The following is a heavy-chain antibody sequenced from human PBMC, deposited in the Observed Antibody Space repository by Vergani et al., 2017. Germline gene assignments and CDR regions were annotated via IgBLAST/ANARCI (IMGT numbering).Heavy chain of an antibody. D-gene: IGHD1-7*01. CDR2: INAGNGNT. CDR3: ARVFISPTLLNWNYQFAFDI. V-gene: IGHV1-3*01. J-gene: IGHJ3*02. Sequence: QVQLVQSGAEVKKPGASVKVSCKVSGYTLTELSMHWVRQAPGKGLEWMGWINAGNGNTKYSQKFQGRVTITRDTSASTAYMELSSLRSEDTAVYYCARVFISPTLLNWNYQFAFDIWGQGTMVTVSS. CDR1: GYTLTELS.